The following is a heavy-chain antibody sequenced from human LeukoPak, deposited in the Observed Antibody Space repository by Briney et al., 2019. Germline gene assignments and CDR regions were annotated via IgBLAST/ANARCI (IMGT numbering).Heavy chain of an antibody. CDR2: ISGSGGST. D-gene: IGHD6-13*01. V-gene: IGHV3-23*01. CDR1: GFTFSSYA. Sequence: PGGSLRLSCAASGFTFSSYAMSWVRQAPGKGLEWVSAISGSGGSTYCADSVRGRFTISRDNSKNTLYLQMNSLRAEDTAVYYCAKDGQQLVSYFDYWGQGTLVTVSS. J-gene: IGHJ4*02. CDR3: AKDGQQLVSYFDY.